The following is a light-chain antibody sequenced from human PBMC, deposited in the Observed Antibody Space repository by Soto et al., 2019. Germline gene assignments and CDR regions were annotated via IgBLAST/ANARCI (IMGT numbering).Light chain of an antibody. J-gene: IGLJ2*01. Sequence: QSALTQPASVSGSPGQSITISCTGTRSDVGGYNFVSWYQHHPGKAPKLMIHDVSNRPSGVSNRFSGSKSGNTASLTISGLQAEDEADYYCNSYTTSSTLVFGGGTKLTVL. V-gene: IGLV2-14*03. CDR3: NSYTTSSTLV. CDR1: RSDVGGYNF. CDR2: DVS.